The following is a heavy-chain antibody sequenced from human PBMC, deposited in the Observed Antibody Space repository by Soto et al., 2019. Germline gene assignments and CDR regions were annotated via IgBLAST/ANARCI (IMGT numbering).Heavy chain of an antibody. J-gene: IGHJ6*02. Sequence: QVQMVQSGAEVKKPGSSVKVSCKASGGTFSSYAISWVRQAPGQGLEWMGGIIPIFGTANYAQKFQGRVTITADEATSTAYMELSSLRSEDTAVYYCATCYDYSTYPAYYYYGMDVWGQGTTVTVSS. D-gene: IGHD4-4*01. CDR2: IIPIFGTA. V-gene: IGHV1-69*01. CDR3: ATCYDYSTYPAYYYYGMDV. CDR1: GGTFSSYA.